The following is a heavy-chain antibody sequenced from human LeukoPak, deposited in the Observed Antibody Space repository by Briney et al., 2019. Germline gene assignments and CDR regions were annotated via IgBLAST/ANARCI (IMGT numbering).Heavy chain of an antibody. D-gene: IGHD3-3*01. Sequence: PSETLSLTCTVSGASISVYFWTRIRQPPGKRLEWIGYIHDSGYTRYNPSLKGRVSISADTSKNHFSLTLNSVTAADTAVYFCAREQRGGRDKDFWGASPREQDLFTNGAFDFWGQGTTVTVSS. CDR3: AREQRGGRDKDFWGASPREQDLFTNGAFDF. CDR1: GASISVYF. CDR2: IHDSGYT. J-gene: IGHJ3*01. V-gene: IGHV4-59*01.